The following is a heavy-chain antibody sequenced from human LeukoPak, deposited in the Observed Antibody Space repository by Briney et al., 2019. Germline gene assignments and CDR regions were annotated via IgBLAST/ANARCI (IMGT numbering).Heavy chain of an antibody. CDR1: GFTVSSNY. Sequence: GGSLRLSCAASGFTVSSNYMSWVRQAPGKGLEWVSVIYSGGSTYYADSEKGRFTISRDNSKNTLYLQMNSLRAEDTAVYYCARGYYYDSSGYYPYFDYWGQGTLVTVSS. CDR2: IYSGGST. J-gene: IGHJ4*02. V-gene: IGHV3-53*01. D-gene: IGHD3-22*01. CDR3: ARGYYYDSSGYYPYFDY.